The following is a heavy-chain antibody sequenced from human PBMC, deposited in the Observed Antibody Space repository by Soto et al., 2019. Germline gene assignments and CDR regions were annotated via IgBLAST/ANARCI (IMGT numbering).Heavy chain of an antibody. J-gene: IGHJ6*02. CDR2: ISGSGGST. CDR1: GFTFRSYA. D-gene: IGHD3-3*01. V-gene: IGHV3-23*01. CDR3: AKVNGFLEWLLSEYYYYGMDV. Sequence: PGGSLRLCCAASGFTFRSYAMSWVRQAPGKWLEWVSAISGSGGSTYYADSVKGRFTISRDNSKNTLYLQMNSLRAEDTAVYYCAKVNGFLEWLLSEYYYYGMDVWGQGTTVTVSS.